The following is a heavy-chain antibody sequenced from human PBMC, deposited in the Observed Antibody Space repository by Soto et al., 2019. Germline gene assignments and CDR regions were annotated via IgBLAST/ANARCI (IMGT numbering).Heavy chain of an antibody. V-gene: IGHV3-53*01. CDR1: GFTVSSNY. CDR3: ARNYYDSGGGFDY. CDR2: IYSGGST. Sequence: PGGSLRLSGAASGFTVSSNYMSWVRQAPGKGLEWVSVIYSGGSTYYADSVKGRFTISRDNSKNTLYLQMNSLRAEDTAVYYCARNYYDSGGGFDYWGQGTLVTVSS. D-gene: IGHD3-22*01. J-gene: IGHJ4*02.